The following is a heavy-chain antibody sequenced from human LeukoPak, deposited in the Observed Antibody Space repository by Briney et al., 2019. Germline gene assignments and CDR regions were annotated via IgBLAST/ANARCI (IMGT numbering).Heavy chain of an antibody. CDR3: ARDWYYYDSSGDAFDI. D-gene: IGHD3-22*01. Sequence: PSQTLSLTCTVSGGSISSGDYYWSWIRQPPGKSLEWIGYIYYSGSTYYNPSLKSRVTISVDTSKNQFSLKLSPVTAADTAVYYCARDWYYYDSSGDAFDIWGQGTMVTVSS. CDR2: IYYSGST. J-gene: IGHJ3*02. CDR1: GGSISSGDYY. V-gene: IGHV4-30-4*01.